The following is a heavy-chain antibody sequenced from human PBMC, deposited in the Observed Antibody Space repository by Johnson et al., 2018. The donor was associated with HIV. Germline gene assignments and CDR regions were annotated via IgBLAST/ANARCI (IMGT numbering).Heavy chain of an antibody. Sequence: QVQLVESGGGVVQPGRSLRLSCAASGFTFSSYAMHWVRQAPGKGLEWVAVISYDGSNKYYADSVKGRFTISRDNSKNTLYLQMNSLRAEDTALYYCARRDSGSLSFDIWGQGTMVTVSS. CDR3: ARRDSGSLSFDI. V-gene: IGHV3-30*04. CDR1: GFTFSSYA. D-gene: IGHD1-26*01. J-gene: IGHJ3*02. CDR2: ISYDGSNK.